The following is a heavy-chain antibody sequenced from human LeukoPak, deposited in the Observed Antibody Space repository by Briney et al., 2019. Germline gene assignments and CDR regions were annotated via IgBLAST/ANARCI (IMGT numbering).Heavy chain of an antibody. D-gene: IGHD3-22*01. J-gene: IGHJ4*02. Sequence: ASVKVSCKASGYTFTSYGISWVRQAPGQGLEWMGWISAYNGNTNYEQKLQGRVTMTTDTSTSTAYMELRSLRSDDTAVYYCAREEDRDQYYDSSGDYWGQGTLVTVSS. CDR1: GYTFTSYG. V-gene: IGHV1-18*01. CDR3: AREEDRDQYYDSSGDY. CDR2: ISAYNGNT.